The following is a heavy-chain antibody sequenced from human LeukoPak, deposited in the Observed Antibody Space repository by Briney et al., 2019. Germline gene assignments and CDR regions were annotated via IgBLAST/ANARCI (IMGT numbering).Heavy chain of an antibody. CDR3: ARSRSGYSYDHAAFDI. CDR1: DGSISNYY. V-gene: IGHV4-59*01. Sequence: SETLSPTCTVSDGSISNYYWSWIRQPLGTGLEWIAYIDYRGSTTYNPSLKSRVTISVDTSRNQFSLKLSSVTAADTAVYYCARSRSGYSYDHAAFDIWGQGTMVTVSS. D-gene: IGHD5-18*01. CDR2: IDYRGST. J-gene: IGHJ3*02.